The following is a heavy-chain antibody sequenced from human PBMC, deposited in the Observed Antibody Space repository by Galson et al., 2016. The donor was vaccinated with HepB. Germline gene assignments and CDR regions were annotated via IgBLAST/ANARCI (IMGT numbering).Heavy chain of an antibody. CDR3: ARVMSVSDAFDI. D-gene: IGHD4-11*01. V-gene: IGHV3-66*01. J-gene: IGHJ3*02. CDR1: GFTVSSNY. CDR2: IYSGGST. Sequence: SLRLSCAASGFTVSSNYMSWVRQAPGKGLEWVSVIYSGGSTYYADSVEGRFTISRDNSKNTLYLQMNSLRAEDTAVYYCARVMSVSDAFDIWGQGTMVTVSS.